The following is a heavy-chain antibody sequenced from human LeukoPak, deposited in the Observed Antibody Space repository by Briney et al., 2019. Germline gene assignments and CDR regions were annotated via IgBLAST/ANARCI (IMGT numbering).Heavy chain of an antibody. D-gene: IGHD3-22*01. Sequence: PGGSLRLSCAASGFTVSSNYMSWVRQAPGKGLEWVSVIYSGGSTYYADSVKGRFTISRDNSKNTLYLQMNSLRAEDTAVYYCARDRREYYDSSGRKQGDYWGQGTLVTVSS. J-gene: IGHJ4*02. CDR3: ARDRREYYDSSGRKQGDY. V-gene: IGHV3-53*01. CDR1: GFTVSSNY. CDR2: IYSGGST.